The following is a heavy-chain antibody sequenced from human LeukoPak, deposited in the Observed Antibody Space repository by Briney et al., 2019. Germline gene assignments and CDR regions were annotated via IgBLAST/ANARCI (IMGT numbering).Heavy chain of an antibody. D-gene: IGHD1-26*01. CDR1: GYTFSSYS. J-gene: IGHJ4*02. CDR3: ARRFRIVGATTGLIDY. V-gene: IGHV3-21*01. Sequence: GRSLRLSCAASGYTFSSYSMNWVRQAPGKGLEWVSSISSSSSYIYYADSVKGRFTISRDNAKNSLYLQMNSLRAEDTAVYYCARRFRIVGATTGLIDYWGQGTLVTVSS. CDR2: ISSSSSYI.